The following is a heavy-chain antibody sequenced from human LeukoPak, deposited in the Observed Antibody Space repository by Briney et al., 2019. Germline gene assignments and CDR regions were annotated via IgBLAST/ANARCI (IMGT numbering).Heavy chain of an antibody. Sequence: PSETLSLTYTVSGGSISSYYWSWIRQPPGKGLEWIGYIYYSGSTNYNPSLKSRVTISVDTSKNQFSLKLSSVTAADTAVYYCARVQEYSSGWYTTYYFDYWGQGTLVTVSS. CDR3: ARVQEYSSGWYTTYYFDY. CDR1: GGSISSYY. CDR2: IYYSGST. J-gene: IGHJ4*02. D-gene: IGHD6-19*01. V-gene: IGHV4-59*01.